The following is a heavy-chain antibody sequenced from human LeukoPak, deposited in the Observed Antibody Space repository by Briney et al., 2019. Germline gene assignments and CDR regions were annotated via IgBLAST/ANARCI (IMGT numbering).Heavy chain of an antibody. J-gene: IGHJ4*02. CDR3: ARYVWGSYPTFEDY. CDR2: IYYSGST. V-gene: IGHV4-59*01. CDR1: GGSISSYY. D-gene: IGHD3-16*02. Sequence: SETLSLTCTVSGGSISSYYWSWIRQPPGKGLEWIGYIYYSGSTNYNPSLKNRVTISVDTSKNKFSLKLSSVTAADTAVYYCARYVWGSYPTFEDYWGQGTLVTVSS.